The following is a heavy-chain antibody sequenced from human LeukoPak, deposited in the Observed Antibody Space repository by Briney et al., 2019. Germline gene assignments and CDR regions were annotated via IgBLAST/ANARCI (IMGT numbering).Heavy chain of an antibody. CDR2: FDPEDGET. V-gene: IGHV1-24*01. CDR3: ATAHKLESTRKSNSYYFVY. CDR1: GYTLTELS. D-gene: IGHD1-1*01. J-gene: IGHJ4*02. Sequence: ASVKVSCKVSGYTLTELSMHWVRQAPGKGLEWMGGFDPEDGETIYAQKFQGRVTMTEDTSTDTAYMELSSLRSEDTAVYYCATAHKLESTRKSNSYYFVYWGQGTLVTVSS.